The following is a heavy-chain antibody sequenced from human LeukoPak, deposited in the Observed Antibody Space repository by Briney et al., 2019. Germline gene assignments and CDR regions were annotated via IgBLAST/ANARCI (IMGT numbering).Heavy chain of an antibody. Sequence: SETLSLTCAVYGGPFSGYYWSWIRQPPGKWLEWIGEINHSGSTNYNPSLKSRVTISVDTSKNQFSLKLSSVTAADTAVYYCARIQLGYCSSTSCYNLPGVRFDPWGQGTLVTVSS. CDR3: ARIQLGYCSSTSCYNLPGVRFDP. V-gene: IGHV4-34*01. J-gene: IGHJ5*02. CDR1: GGPFSGYY. D-gene: IGHD2-2*02. CDR2: INHSGST.